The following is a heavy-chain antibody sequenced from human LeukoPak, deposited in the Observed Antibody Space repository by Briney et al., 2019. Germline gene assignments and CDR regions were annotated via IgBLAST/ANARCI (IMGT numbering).Heavy chain of an antibody. D-gene: IGHD3-9*01. CDR3: ARQHYDILTGSYYYMDV. V-gene: IGHV5-51*01. J-gene: IGHJ6*03. Sequence: GESLKISCKGSGYSITSYWIGWVRPMPGKGLEWRRIIYPGDSDTRYSPSFQGQVTISADKSISTAYLQWSSLKASDTAMYYCARQHYDILTGSYYYMDVWGKGTTVTISS. CDR1: GYSITSYW. CDR2: IYPGDSDT.